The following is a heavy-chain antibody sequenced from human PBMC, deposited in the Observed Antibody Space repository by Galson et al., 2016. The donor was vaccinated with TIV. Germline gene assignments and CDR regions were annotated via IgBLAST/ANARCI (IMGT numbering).Heavy chain of an antibody. V-gene: IGHV3-66*02. CDR3: ARDRRFCGDECYLRYYYGMDV. CDR1: GFTVSDNY. Sequence: SLRLSCAASGFTVSDNYVIWVRQAPGKGLDWVSVIYSDGTTHYAESVKGRLTISRDNSKNTLYLQMHSLRGEDTAVYYCARDRRFCGDECYLRYYYGMDVWGQGTTVIVSS. D-gene: IGHD2-21*01. J-gene: IGHJ6*02. CDR2: IYSDGTT.